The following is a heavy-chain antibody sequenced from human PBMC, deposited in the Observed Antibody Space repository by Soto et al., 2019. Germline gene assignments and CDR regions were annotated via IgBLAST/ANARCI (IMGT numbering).Heavy chain of an antibody. J-gene: IGHJ4*02. CDR2: IHNSGSS. CDR3: ARGPTTDKVDS. Sequence: QVQLQESGPGLVRPSQTLSLTCSVSGASIYNGGYFWSWIRQSPGKGLEGIGHIHNSGSSYNNPYLKSRVTISADTSMNQFSLALTSVTAADTAMYYCARGPTTDKVDSWGQGILVTVSS. V-gene: IGHV4-30-4*01. CDR1: GASIYNGGYF.